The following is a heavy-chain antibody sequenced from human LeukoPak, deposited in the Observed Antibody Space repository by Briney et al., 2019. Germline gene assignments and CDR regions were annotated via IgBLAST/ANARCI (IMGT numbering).Heavy chain of an antibody. CDR3: ARWRPIEYFDI. J-gene: IGHJ2*01. CDR2: ISSNGGFT. D-gene: IGHD1-26*01. Sequence: GGSLRLSCAASGFTFSSYGMHWVRQAPGKGLEYVSAISSNGGFTYYADSVKGRFTISRDNSKNTLYLQMGSLRGEDMAVYYCARWRPIEYFDIWGRGTLVTVSS. V-gene: IGHV3-64*02. CDR1: GFTFSSYG.